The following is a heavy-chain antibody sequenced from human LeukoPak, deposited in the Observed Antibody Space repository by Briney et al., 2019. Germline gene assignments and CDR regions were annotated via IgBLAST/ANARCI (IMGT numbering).Heavy chain of an antibody. CDR1: GGSFSGYY. J-gene: IGHJ6*03. CDR3: ARAKNYYYDSSGYYPHYYYYYMDV. Sequence: SETLSLTCAVYGGSFSGYYWSWIRQPPGKGLEWIGEINHSGNTNYNPSLKSRVTISIDTSKNQFSLKLSSVTAADTAVYYCARAKNYYYDSSGYYPHYYYYYMDVWGKGTTVTVSS. V-gene: IGHV4-34*01. D-gene: IGHD3-22*01. CDR2: INHSGNT.